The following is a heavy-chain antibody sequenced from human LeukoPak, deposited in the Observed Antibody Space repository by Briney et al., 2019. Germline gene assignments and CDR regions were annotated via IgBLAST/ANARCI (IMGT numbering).Heavy chain of an antibody. Sequence: ASVKVSCKASGYTFSGYFVHWVRQAPGQGIEWMGQINAGSGDTEFAQKFQGRVTMTRDTFVSTAYMEVSGLTSDDTAMYYCARDLSSTPNWELDHWGQGTLVTVSS. J-gene: IGHJ4*02. CDR1: GYTFSGYF. CDR2: INAGSGDT. D-gene: IGHD1-1*01. CDR3: ARDLSSTPNWELDH. V-gene: IGHV1-2*06.